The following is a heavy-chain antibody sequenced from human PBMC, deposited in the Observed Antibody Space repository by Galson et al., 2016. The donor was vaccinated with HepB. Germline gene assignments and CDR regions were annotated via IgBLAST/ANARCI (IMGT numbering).Heavy chain of an antibody. D-gene: IGHD4-17*01. CDR3: ARSAAGRTATTTFA. V-gene: IGHV3-11*04. J-gene: IGHJ5*02. CDR1: GFTFSDYY. Sequence: SLRLSCAASGFTFSDYYMTWIRQAPGKGLEWVSYISYGGGTTYYADSVKGRFTISRDNAKNSLYLQMNSLRAEDTAVYYCARSAAGRTATTTFAWGQGILVTVSS. CDR2: ISYGGGTT.